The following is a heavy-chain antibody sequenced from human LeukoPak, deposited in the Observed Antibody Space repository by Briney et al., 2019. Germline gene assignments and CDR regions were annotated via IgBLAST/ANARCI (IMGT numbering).Heavy chain of an antibody. CDR2: ISAGGGSA. V-gene: IGHV3-23*01. Sequence: GGSLRLSCAASGFTFSSYAMSWVRQAPGKGLEWVSGISAGGGSAYYADSVEGRFTISRDNSKNTLYLQMDSLRAEDTALYYCAKEIGYGGNWGYFDYWGQGTLVTVSS. J-gene: IGHJ4*02. CDR3: AKEIGYGGNWGYFDY. CDR1: GFTFSSYA. D-gene: IGHD4-23*01.